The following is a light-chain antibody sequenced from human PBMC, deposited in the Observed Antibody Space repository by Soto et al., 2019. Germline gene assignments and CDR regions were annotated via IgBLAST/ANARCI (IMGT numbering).Light chain of an antibody. CDR2: EFS. Sequence: QSALTQPPSASGSPGQSVTISCTGTSSDVGGYNYVSWYQQHPGKAPKLLIYEFSKRPSGVPDRFSGSKSGNTASLTVSGLQAEDEADYYCSSYAANNNYVFGTGTQLTVL. V-gene: IGLV2-8*01. CDR1: SSDVGGYNY. CDR3: SSYAANNNYV. J-gene: IGLJ6*01.